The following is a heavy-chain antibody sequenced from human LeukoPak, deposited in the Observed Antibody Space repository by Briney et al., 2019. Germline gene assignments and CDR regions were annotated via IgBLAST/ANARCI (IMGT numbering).Heavy chain of an antibody. D-gene: IGHD2-21*01. V-gene: IGHV4-34*01. CDR1: GGSFSGYY. CDR3: ARHVPFIGVAYFDY. Sequence: PSETLSLTCAVYGGSFSGYYWSWIRQPPGKGLEWIGEINHSGSTNYNPSLKSRVTISVDTSKDQFSLKLSSVTAADTAVYYCARHVPFIGVAYFDYWGQGTLVTVSS. J-gene: IGHJ4*02. CDR2: INHSGST.